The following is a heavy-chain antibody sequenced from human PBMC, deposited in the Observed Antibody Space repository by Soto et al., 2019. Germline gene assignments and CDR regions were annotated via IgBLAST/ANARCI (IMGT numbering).Heavy chain of an antibody. CDR3: AALRGHEDCSSTSCPVDAFDI. D-gene: IGHD2-2*01. Sequence: ASVKVSCKASGFTFTSSAVQWVRQARGQRLEWIGWIVVGSGNTNYAQKFQERVTITRDMSTSTAYMELSSLRSEDTAVYYCAALRGHEDCSSTSCPVDAFDIWGQGTMVTVSS. CDR2: IVVGSGNT. CDR1: GFTFTSSA. J-gene: IGHJ3*02. V-gene: IGHV1-58*01.